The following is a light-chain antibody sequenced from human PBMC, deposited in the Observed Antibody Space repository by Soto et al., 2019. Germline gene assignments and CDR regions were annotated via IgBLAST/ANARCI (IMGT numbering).Light chain of an antibody. CDR2: ENN. Sequence: NFMLTQPHSMSESPGKTVTISCARSSGSIASNYVQWYQHRPGSSPSTVIYENNQRPSGVPNRFSGSIDSSSNSASLTISGLKIEDEADYYCQSYDSSTVVFGGGTKLTVL. V-gene: IGLV6-57*01. CDR3: QSYDSSTVV. CDR1: SGSIASNY. J-gene: IGLJ3*02.